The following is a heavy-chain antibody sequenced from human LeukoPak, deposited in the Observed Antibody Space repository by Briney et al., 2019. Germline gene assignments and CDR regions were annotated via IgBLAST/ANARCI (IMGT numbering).Heavy chain of an antibody. Sequence: GGSLRLSCTVSGFTVSSNSMSWVRQAPGKGQEWVSFVYSDNTHYSDSVKGRFTISRDNSKNTPYLQMNSLRAEDTAVYYCARRAGAYSHPYDYWGQGTLVTVSS. CDR1: GFTVSSNS. J-gene: IGHJ4*02. CDR2: VYSDNT. CDR3: ARRAGAYSHPYDY. V-gene: IGHV3-53*01. D-gene: IGHD4/OR15-4a*01.